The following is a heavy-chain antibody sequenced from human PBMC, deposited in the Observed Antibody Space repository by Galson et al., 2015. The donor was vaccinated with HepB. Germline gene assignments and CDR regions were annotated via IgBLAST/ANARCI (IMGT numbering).Heavy chain of an antibody. CDR2: INHSGST. J-gene: IGHJ5*02. D-gene: IGHD6-13*01. Sequence: SETLSLTCAVYGGSFSGYYWSWIRQPPGKGLEWIGEINHSGSTNYNPSLKSRVAISVDTSKNQFSLKLSSVTAADTAVYYCASRLRYYSSSWYSLGWFDPWGQGTLVTVSS. CDR1: GGSFSGYY. V-gene: IGHV4-34*01. CDR3: ASRLRYYSSSWYSLGWFDP.